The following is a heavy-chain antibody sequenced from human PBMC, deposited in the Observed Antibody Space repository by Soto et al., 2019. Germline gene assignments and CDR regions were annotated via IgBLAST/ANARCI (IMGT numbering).Heavy chain of an antibody. CDR2: IDYSGST. D-gene: IGHD5-12*01. J-gene: IGHJ3*02. V-gene: IGHV4-31*03. CDR3: ARETLVARGSGGAFDI. CDR1: GGSISSGGYY. Sequence: QVLLQESGPGLVKPSQTLSLTCTVSGGSISSGGYYWSWIRQHPGKGLEWIGYIDYSGSTYYNPSLKSRVTRSEDTSKNQFSLKLSSVTAADTAVYYCARETLVARGSGGAFDIWGQGTMVTVSS.